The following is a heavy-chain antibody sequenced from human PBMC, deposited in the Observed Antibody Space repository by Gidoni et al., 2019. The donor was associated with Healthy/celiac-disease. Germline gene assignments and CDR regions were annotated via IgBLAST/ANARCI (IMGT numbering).Heavy chain of an antibody. CDR3: ARVDIAAAGTDY. Sequence: EVQLVESGGCLVKPGGSLRLSCAASGFTFSSYSMNWVRQAPGKGLEWVSYISSSSSYIYYADSVKGRFTISRDNAKNSLYLQMNSLRAEETAVYYCARVDIAAAGTDYWGQGTLVTVSS. V-gene: IGHV3-21*01. CDR2: ISSSSSYI. CDR1: GFTFSSYS. J-gene: IGHJ4*02. D-gene: IGHD6-13*01.